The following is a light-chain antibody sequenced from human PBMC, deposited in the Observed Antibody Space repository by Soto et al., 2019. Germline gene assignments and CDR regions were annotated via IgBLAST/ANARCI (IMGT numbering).Light chain of an antibody. V-gene: IGKV2-30*01. J-gene: IGKJ1*01. CDR3: IQGTHWPRT. CDR2: NVS. CDR1: QSLVYSDGNTY. Sequence: DVVMTQSPLSLPVTLGQPASISCRSSQSLVYSDGNTYLHWFQQRPGQSPRRLIYNVSKRDSGVPDRFSGSGSGTDLTLKISRVEAEDVAIYYCIQGTHWPRTFGQGTKVEIK.